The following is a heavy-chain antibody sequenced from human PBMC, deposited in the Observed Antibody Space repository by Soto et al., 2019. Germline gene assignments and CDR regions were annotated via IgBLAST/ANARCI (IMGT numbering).Heavy chain of an antibody. CDR3: TGAPDCGGGKCRSGHRYYGLDA. J-gene: IGHJ6*02. CDR1: EFTFGNYW. Sequence: EVQLVGSGGDSVQPGGSLRLSCAASEFTFGNYWMHWVRQSPGKGLVWVSRINPDGTNTDYADSVMGRFTVSRDNDKNTVYLQMRSLRGEDTAVYYCTGAPDCGGGKCRSGHRYYGLDAWGQGITVTVSS. D-gene: IGHD2-21*01. V-gene: IGHV3-74*01. CDR2: INPDGTNT.